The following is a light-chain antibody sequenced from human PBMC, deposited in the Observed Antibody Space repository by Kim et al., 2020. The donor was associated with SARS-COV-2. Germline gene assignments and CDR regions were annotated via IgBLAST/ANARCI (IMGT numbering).Light chain of an antibody. V-gene: IGKV3-15*01. CDR3: QQYNNWPPDT. Sequence: EIVMTQSPATLSVSPGERATLSCRASQSVSSNLAWYQQKPGQAPRLLIYGASTRATGIPARFSGSGSGTEITLTISSLQSEDFAVYYCQQYNNWPPDTFGQATRLEI. J-gene: IGKJ5*01. CDR2: GAS. CDR1: QSVSSN.